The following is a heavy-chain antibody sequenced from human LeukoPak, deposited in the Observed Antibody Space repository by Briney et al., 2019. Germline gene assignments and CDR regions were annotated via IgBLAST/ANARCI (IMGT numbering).Heavy chain of an antibody. J-gene: IGHJ4*02. CDR2: ISSSSSTI. D-gene: IGHD5-12*01. Sequence: GGSLRLSCAASGFTFSSYSMNWVRQAPGKGLEWVSYISSSSSTIYYADSVKGRFTISRDNAKNSLYLQMNSLRAEDTAVYYCARRHPGYSGYDPFDYWGQGTLVTVSS. V-gene: IGHV3-48*04. CDR1: GFTFSSYS. CDR3: ARRHPGYSGYDPFDY.